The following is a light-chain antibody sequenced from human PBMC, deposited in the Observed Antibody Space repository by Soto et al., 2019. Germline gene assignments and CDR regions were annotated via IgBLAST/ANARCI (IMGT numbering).Light chain of an antibody. Sequence: QSVLTQPPSASGSPVQSVAISCTGTSSDVGGYNYVSWYQQHPGKAPKLMIYEVNKRPSGVPDRFSGSKSGNTASLTVSGLQAEDAADYYCSSDAGSSNVFGTGTKLTVL. J-gene: IGLJ1*01. V-gene: IGLV2-8*01. CDR2: EVN. CDR1: SSDVGGYNY. CDR3: SSDAGSSNV.